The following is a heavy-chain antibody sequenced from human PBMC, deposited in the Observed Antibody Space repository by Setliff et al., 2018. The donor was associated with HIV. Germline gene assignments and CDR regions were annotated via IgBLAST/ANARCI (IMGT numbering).Heavy chain of an antibody. Sequence: PGGSLRLSCAASGFIFSDYYMSWIRQAPGKGLEWVSYISSSSSYTNYADSVKGRFTISRVNSKNTLYLQMNSLRAEDTAVYYCAKAPSGDSSSWYGGYYYYGMDVWGQGTTVTVSS. CDR1: GFIFSDYY. CDR3: AKAPSGDSSSWYGGYYYYGMDV. J-gene: IGHJ6*02. D-gene: IGHD6-13*01. V-gene: IGHV3-11*06. CDR2: ISSSSSYT.